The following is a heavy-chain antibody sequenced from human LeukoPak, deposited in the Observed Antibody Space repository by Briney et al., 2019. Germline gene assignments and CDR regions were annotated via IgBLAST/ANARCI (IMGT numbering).Heavy chain of an antibody. J-gene: IGHJ4*02. D-gene: IGHD3-22*01. CDR2: IYYSGST. Sequence: ASETLSLTCTVSGGSISSHYWSWIRQPPGKGLEWIGYIYYSGSTNYNPSLKSRVTISVDTSKNQFSLKLSSVTAADTAVYYCARGPLVVIKIGFDYWGQGTLVTVSS. V-gene: IGHV4-59*11. CDR1: GGSISSHY. CDR3: ARGPLVVIKIGFDY.